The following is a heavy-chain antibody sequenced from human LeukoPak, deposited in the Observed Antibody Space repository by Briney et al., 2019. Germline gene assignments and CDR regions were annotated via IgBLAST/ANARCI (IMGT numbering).Heavy chain of an antibody. CDR1: GFTLGDYA. CDR3: TREYYYHSSGFDY. CDR2: IRSKAYGATT. D-gene: IGHD3-22*01. Sequence: GGSLRLSCTASGFTLGDYAMSWFRQAPGKGLQWVGYIRSKAYGATTEYAASVKGRFTISRDDSKSIAYLQMNSLKTEDTAVYYCTREYYYHSSGFDYWGQGTLVTVSS. J-gene: IGHJ4*02. V-gene: IGHV3-49*03.